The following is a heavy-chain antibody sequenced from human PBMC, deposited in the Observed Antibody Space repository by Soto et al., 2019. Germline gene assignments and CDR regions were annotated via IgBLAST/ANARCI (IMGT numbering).Heavy chain of an antibody. CDR2: IIPIFGTA. CDR3: ARSTLEYSSSFLYYGMDV. J-gene: IGHJ6*02. Sequence: SVKVSCKASGGTFSSYAISWVRQAPGQGLEWMGGIIPIFGTANYAQKFQGTVTITADESTSTAYMELSSLRSEDTAVYYCARSTLEYSSSFLYYGMDVWGQGTTVTVSS. V-gene: IGHV1-69*13. D-gene: IGHD6-6*01. CDR1: GGTFSSYA.